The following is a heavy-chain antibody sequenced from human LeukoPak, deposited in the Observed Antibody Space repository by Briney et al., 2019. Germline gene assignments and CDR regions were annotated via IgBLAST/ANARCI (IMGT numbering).Heavy chain of an antibody. Sequence: KAGGSLRLSCAASGLTFKNARMSWVRQAPGKGLEWVGRIKSKTDGGTTDYAAPVKGRFTISGDDSKNTLYLQMNSLKTEDTAVYYCTTEARYCSGGTCTRDWYFDLWGRGALVTVSS. CDR2: IKSKTDGGTT. J-gene: IGHJ2*01. CDR3: TTEARYCSGGTCTRDWYFDL. V-gene: IGHV3-15*01. CDR1: GLTFKNAR. D-gene: IGHD2-15*01.